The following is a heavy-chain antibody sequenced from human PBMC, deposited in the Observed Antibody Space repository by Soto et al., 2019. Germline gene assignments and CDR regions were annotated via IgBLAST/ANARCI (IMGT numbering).Heavy chain of an antibody. V-gene: IGHV3-23*01. CDR3: AKDMAAMVTSYYYYGMDV. J-gene: IGHJ6*02. D-gene: IGHD5-18*01. CDR2: ISGSGGST. CDR1: GFTFSSYA. Sequence: GGSLRLSCAASGFTFSSYAMSWVRQAPGKGLEWVSAISGSGGSTYYADSVKGRFTISRDNSKNTLYLQMNSLRAEDTAVYYCAKDMAAMVTSYYYYGMDVWGQGTTVTVSS.